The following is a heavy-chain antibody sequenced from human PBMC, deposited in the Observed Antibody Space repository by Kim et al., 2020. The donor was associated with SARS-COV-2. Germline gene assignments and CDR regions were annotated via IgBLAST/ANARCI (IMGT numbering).Heavy chain of an antibody. CDR3: ARGLVDYYDSSHGYFDL. J-gene: IGHJ2*01. D-gene: IGHD3-22*01. Sequence: SETLSLTCAVYGGSFSGYYWSWIRQPPGKGLEWIGEINHSGSTNYNPSLKSRVTISVDTSKNQFSLKLSSVTAADTAVYYCARGLVDYYDSSHGYFDLWGRGTLVTVSS. CDR2: INHSGST. CDR1: GGSFSGYY. V-gene: IGHV4-34*01.